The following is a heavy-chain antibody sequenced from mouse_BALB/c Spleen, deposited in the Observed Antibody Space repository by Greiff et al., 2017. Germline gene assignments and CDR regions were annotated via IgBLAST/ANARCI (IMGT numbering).Heavy chain of an antibody. D-gene: IGHD2-1*01. Sequence: EVLLVESGGGLVKPGGSLKLSCAASGFTFSSYAMSWVRQTPEKRLEWVASISSGGSTYYPDSVKGRFTISRDNARNILYLQMRSLRSEDTAMYYCARDDGKGYYYAMDYWGQGTSVTVSA. V-gene: IGHV5-6-5*01. CDR3: ARDDGKGYYYAMDY. CDR2: ISSGGST. CDR1: GFTFSSYA. J-gene: IGHJ4*01.